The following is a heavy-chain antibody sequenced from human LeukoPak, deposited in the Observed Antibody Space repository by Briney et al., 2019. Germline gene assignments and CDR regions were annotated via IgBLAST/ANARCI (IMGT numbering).Heavy chain of an antibody. CDR1: GFTFSSYA. Sequence: GGSLRLSCAASGFTFSSYAMSWVRQAPGKGLEWVSAISGSGGSTYYADSVKGRFTISRDNSKNTLYLQMNSLRAEDTAVYYCAKGLYGSGSYYLAAIDYWGQGTLVTVSS. CDR2: ISGSGGST. CDR3: AKGLYGSGSYYLAAIDY. V-gene: IGHV3-23*01. J-gene: IGHJ4*02. D-gene: IGHD3-10*01.